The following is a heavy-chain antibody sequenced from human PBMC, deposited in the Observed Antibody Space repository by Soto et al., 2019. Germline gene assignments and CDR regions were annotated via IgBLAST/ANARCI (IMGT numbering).Heavy chain of an antibody. Sequence: QVHLVQSGAEVKKPGSSVKVSCKASGGTFSSYAITWVRQAPGQGLEWMGGIIPIFNTANYAQKFQGRVNRTADRSTTTASRELSSRRSEDAAGYYGASVEPSTSRYKSWGQGTLGTVSS. CDR2: IIPIFNTA. CDR3: ASVEPSTSRYKS. D-gene: IGHD2-2*02. V-gene: IGHV1-69*06. CDR1: GGTFSSYA. J-gene: IGHJ4*02.